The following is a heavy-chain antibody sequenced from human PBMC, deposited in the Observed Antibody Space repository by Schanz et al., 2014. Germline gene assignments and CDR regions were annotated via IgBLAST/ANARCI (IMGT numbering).Heavy chain of an antibody. CDR2: ISAYTNNT. V-gene: IGHV1-18*01. D-gene: IGHD2-2*01. CDR3: ARDRRRYCSTASCLHDNWFDP. J-gene: IGHJ5*02. CDR1: GYTFTSHG. Sequence: QVQLVQSGAEVKKPGASVKVSCKASGYTFTSHGISWVRQAPGQGLEWMGWISAYTNNTNYAQKVQGRVTMTTDTSTGTAYMELRSLRSDDTAVYYCARDRRRYCSTASCLHDNWFDPWGQGTLXIVSS.